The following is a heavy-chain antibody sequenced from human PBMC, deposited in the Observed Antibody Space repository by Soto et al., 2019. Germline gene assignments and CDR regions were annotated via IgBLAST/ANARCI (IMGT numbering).Heavy chain of an antibody. CDR1: GFTFSHAW. CDR3: TTDRIYFGDYVPCFYYCGMDV. V-gene: IGHV3-15*01. D-gene: IGHD4-17*01. Sequence: EVQLVESGGGLVKPGGSLRLSCAASGFTFSHAWMTWVRQAPGKGLEWVGRVRSSPDGGATDYAAPVKGRFTISRDDAKNALYLQMNSLKTEETAVYYCTTDRIYFGDYVPCFYYCGMDVWGQGTTVTVSS. J-gene: IGHJ6*02. CDR2: VRSSPDGGAT.